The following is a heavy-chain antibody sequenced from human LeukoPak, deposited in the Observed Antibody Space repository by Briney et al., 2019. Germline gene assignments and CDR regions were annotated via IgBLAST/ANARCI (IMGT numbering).Heavy chain of an antibody. CDR1: GYTFTGYY. CDR2: INPNSGGT. CDR3: ARRGIAVAGTLPLIDY. J-gene: IGHJ4*02. D-gene: IGHD6-19*01. Sequence: ASVKVSCKASGYTFTGYYMHWVRQAPGQGLEWMGRINPNSGGTNYAQKFQGRVTMTRDTSISTAYMELSRLRSDDTAVYYCARRGIAVAGTLPLIDYWGRGTLVTVSS. V-gene: IGHV1-2*06.